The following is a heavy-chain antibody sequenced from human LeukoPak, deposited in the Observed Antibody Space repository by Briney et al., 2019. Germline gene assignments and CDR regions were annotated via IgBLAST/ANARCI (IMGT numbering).Heavy chain of an antibody. CDR2: IYYSGST. J-gene: IGHJ4*02. CDR1: GGPISSYY. CDR3: ARGLGYCSGGSRAPVFDY. Sequence: PSETLSLTCTVSGGPISSYYWSWIRQPPGKGLEWIGYIYYSGSTNYNPSLKSRVTISVDTSKNQFSLKLSSVTAADTAVYYCARGLGYCSGGSRAPVFDYWGQGTLVTVSS. V-gene: IGHV4-59*01. D-gene: IGHD2-15*01.